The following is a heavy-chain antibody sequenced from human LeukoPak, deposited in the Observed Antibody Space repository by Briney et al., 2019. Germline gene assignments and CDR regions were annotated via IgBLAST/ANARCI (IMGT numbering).Heavy chain of an antibody. V-gene: IGHV1-2*02. J-gene: IGHJ4*02. CDR3: ARGDTYYYGSGSYYPR. CDR2: INPNSGGT. D-gene: IGHD3-10*01. Sequence: ASVKVSCKASGGTFSSYAISWVRQAPGQGLEWMGWINPNSGGTNYAQKFQGRVTMTRDTSISTAYMELSRLRSDDTAVYYCARGDTYYYGSGSYYPRWGQGTLVTVSS. CDR1: GGTFSSYA.